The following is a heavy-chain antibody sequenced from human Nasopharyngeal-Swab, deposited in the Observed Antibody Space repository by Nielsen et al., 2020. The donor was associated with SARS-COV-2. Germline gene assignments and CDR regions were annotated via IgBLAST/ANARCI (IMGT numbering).Heavy chain of an antibody. CDR3: VKDEHSFHIGPLDY. CDR1: GFTFSSYW. CDR2: INTVGSST. J-gene: IGHJ4*02. Sequence: GGSLRLSCAASGFTFSSYWMHWVRQAAGKGLVWVSRINTVGSSTIYADSVKGRFTISRDNSKNTLFLEMNSLRAEDSAMYYCVKDEHSFHIGPLDYWGQGALVAVSS. D-gene: IGHD5-12*01. V-gene: IGHV3-74*01.